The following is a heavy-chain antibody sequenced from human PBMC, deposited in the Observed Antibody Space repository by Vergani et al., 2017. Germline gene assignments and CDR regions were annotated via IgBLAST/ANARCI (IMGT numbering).Heavy chain of an antibody. Sequence: EVQLVESGGGLVKPGGSLRLSCAASGFTFSSYSMNWVRQAPGKGLEWVSSISSSSSYIYYADSVKGRFTISRDNAKNSLYLQMNSLRAEDTAVYYCAKDFRMGGVDYYYYMDVWGKGTTVTVSS. CDR3: AKDFRMGGVDYYYYMDV. V-gene: IGHV3-21*01. J-gene: IGHJ6*03. CDR2: ISSSSSYI. D-gene: IGHD1-26*01. CDR1: GFTFSSYS.